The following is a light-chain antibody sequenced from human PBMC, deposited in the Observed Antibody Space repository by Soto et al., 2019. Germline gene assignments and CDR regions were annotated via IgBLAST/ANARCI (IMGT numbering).Light chain of an antibody. CDR3: QQRNSYPRT. V-gene: IGKV3-15*01. CDR1: QSVSSN. J-gene: IGKJ2*01. Sequence: EIVMTQSPATLSVSPGERATLSCRASQSVSSNLAWYQQKPGQAPRLLIYGASTRATGIPARFSGSGSGTEFTLTISSLQSEDFATYYCQQRNSYPRTFGQGTKVEIK. CDR2: GAS.